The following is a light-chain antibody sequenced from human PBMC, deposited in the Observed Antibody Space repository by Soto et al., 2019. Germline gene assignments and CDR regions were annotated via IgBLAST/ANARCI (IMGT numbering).Light chain of an antibody. J-gene: IGKJ1*01. V-gene: IGKV3-20*01. Sequence: EIVLTQSPCTLSLSPGERATLSCRASQSVSRSFLAWYQQKPGQAPRLLIYGASSRATGVPDRFSGSGSGTDFTLTISRLEPEDFAVYYCQQYDSSPWTFGQGTKVEIK. CDR3: QQYDSSPWT. CDR1: QSVSRSF. CDR2: GAS.